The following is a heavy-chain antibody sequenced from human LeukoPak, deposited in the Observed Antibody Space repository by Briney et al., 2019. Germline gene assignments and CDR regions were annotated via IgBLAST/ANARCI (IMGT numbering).Heavy chain of an antibody. D-gene: IGHD3-22*01. J-gene: IGHJ4*02. V-gene: IGHV4-59*02. CDR2: IYNSGST. CDR1: GGSVSTYY. Sequence: SETLSLTCTVSGGSVSTYYWSWIRQPPGKGLEWIGYIYNSGSTNYNPSLKSRVTISVDTSKNQFSLKLTSVTAADTAVYYCATLGEYYDSSGYYYNWGQGTLVTVSS. CDR3: ATLGEYYDSSGYYYN.